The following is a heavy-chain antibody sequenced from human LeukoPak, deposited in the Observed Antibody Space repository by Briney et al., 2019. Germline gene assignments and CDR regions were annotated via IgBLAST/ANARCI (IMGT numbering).Heavy chain of an antibody. Sequence: PSETPSLTCTVSGGSISSYYWSWIRQPPGKGLEWIGYIYYSGSTIYNPSLKSRVTISVDTSKNQFSLKLSSVTAADTAVYYCARYGDYVFDLWGRGTLVTVSS. V-gene: IGHV4-59*01. CDR1: GGSISSYY. D-gene: IGHD4-17*01. J-gene: IGHJ4*02. CDR3: ARYGDYVFDL. CDR2: IYYSGST.